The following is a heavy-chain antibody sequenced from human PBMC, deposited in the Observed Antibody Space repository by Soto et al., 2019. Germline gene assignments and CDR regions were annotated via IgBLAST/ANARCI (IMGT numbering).Heavy chain of an antibody. D-gene: IGHD4-4*01. V-gene: IGHV5-10-1*01. CDR1: GYSFTSYW. Sequence: PGESLKISCKGSGYSFTSYWISWVRQMPGKGLEWMGRIDPSDSYTNYSPSFQGHVTISADKSISTAYLQWSSLKASDTAMYYCASGRMTTVISLDYWGQGTLVTVSS. CDR3: ASGRMTTVISLDY. CDR2: IDPSDSYT. J-gene: IGHJ4*02.